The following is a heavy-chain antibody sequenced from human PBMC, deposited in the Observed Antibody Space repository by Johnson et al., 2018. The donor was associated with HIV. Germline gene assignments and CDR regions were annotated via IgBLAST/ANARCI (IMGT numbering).Heavy chain of an antibody. CDR2: ISYDETYK. CDR3: ARESTPWGGEYVNYGLDI. Sequence: VQLVESGGGVVQPGRSLRLSCAASAFTLTNYAIHWVRQAPGKGLEWVAIISYDETYKDYADSVKGRFTISRDNSKNTLYLQMHSLRIEDTAVYYCARESTPWGGEYVNYGLDIWGQGTMVAVSS. J-gene: IGHJ3*02. D-gene: IGHD3-10*01. V-gene: IGHV3-30*04. CDR1: AFTLTNYA.